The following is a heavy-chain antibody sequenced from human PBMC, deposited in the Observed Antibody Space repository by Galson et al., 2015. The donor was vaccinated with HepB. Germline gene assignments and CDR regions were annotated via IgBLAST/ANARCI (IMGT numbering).Heavy chain of an antibody. CDR1: GFTFSSYA. J-gene: IGHJ1*01. V-gene: IGHV3-23*01. CDR3: AKDRFSSGWYSEYFQH. D-gene: IGHD6-19*01. Sequence: SLRLSCAASGFTFSSYAMSWVRQAPGKGLEWVSAISGSGGSAYYADSVKGRFTISRDNSKNTLYLQMNSLRAEDTAVYYCAKDRFSSGWYSEYFQHWGQGTLVTVSS. CDR2: ISGSGGSA.